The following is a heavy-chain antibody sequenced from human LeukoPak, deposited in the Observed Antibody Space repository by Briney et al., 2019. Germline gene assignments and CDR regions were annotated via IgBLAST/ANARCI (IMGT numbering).Heavy chain of an antibody. D-gene: IGHD3-3*01. CDR2: ISGSSGST. J-gene: IGHJ3*02. CDR1: GFTCSSYA. Sequence: GGSLRLSCAASGFTCSSYARSWVRHAPGKGLEGVSAISGSSGSTYYADSVKGRFTISRDNSKNTLYLQMNSLRAEDTAVYYCAKPRNYDFWSGYDSHRAFDIWGQGTMVTVSS. CDR3: AKPRNYDFWSGYDSHRAFDI. V-gene: IGHV3-23*01.